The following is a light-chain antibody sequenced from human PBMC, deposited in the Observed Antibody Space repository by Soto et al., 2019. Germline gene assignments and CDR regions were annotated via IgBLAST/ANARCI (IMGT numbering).Light chain of an antibody. CDR1: SSDVGGYNY. CDR2: EVS. V-gene: IGLV2-14*01. Sequence: QSVLTQPASVSGSPGQSIAISCTGTSSDVGGYNYVSWYQQHPGKAPKLMIHEVSNRPSGVSDRFSGSKSGNTAYLTISGLQADDEADYYCSSHTSYSTRVFGTGTKVTVL. J-gene: IGLJ1*01. CDR3: SSHTSYSTRV.